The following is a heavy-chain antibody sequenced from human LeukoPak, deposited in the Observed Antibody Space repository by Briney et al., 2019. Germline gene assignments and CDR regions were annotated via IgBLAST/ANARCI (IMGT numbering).Heavy chain of an antibody. V-gene: IGHV1-2*02. CDR1: GYAFTSYY. Sequence: GASVKVSCKASGYAFTSYYMHWVRQAPGQGLEWMGWINPNSGGTNYAQKFQGRVTMTRDTSISTAYMELSRLRSDDTAVYYCARVAGYYYYYYMDVWGKGTTVTVSS. CDR3: ARVAGYYYYYYMDV. CDR2: INPNSGGT. J-gene: IGHJ6*03.